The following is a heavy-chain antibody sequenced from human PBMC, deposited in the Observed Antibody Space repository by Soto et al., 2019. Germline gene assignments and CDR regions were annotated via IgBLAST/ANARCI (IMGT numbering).Heavy chain of an antibody. CDR2: ISGYNGET. Sequence: QVQLVQSGPEVKKPGASVRVSCKASGYTFTSFGIGWVRQGPGRGREWMGWISGYNGETVYEQKFQGRVTLSSETSTNTAYMELRSLTSDDTAVYYCARDLVPWGQGTLVTVAS. D-gene: IGHD3-16*02. CDR3: ARDLVP. V-gene: IGHV1-18*01. J-gene: IGHJ5*02. CDR1: GYTFTSFG.